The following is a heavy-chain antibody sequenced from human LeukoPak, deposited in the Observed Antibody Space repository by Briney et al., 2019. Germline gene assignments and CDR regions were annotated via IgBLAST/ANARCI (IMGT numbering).Heavy chain of an antibody. Sequence: PSETLSLTCAVYGGSFGGYYWTWIRQPPGKGPEWIGEINHSGSTNYNPSLKRRVFMSVDTTKNQFSLKLNSVSAADTAMYYCARGGYFDSSGYPNPLDYWGQGTLVTVSS. V-gene: IGHV4-34*01. J-gene: IGHJ4*02. D-gene: IGHD3-22*01. CDR2: INHSGST. CDR3: ARGGYFDSSGYPNPLDY. CDR1: GGSFGGYY.